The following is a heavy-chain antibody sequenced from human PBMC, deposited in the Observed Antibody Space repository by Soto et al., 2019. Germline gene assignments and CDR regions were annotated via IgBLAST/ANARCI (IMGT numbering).Heavy chain of an antibody. CDR2: IGSGGDT. J-gene: IGHJ6*02. V-gene: IGHV3-13*01. CDR3: TIKTPPTGMAV. CDR1: GFTLRSYD. D-gene: IGHD3-9*01. Sequence: EVQLVESGGGLVQPGGSLRLSCAASGFTLRSYDIHWVRQATGEGLAWVSGIGSGGDTHYADSVKGRFIISREDGNKYLYIQMNNLSVWNTDVYYCTIKTPPTGMAVWGQRATVTVSS.